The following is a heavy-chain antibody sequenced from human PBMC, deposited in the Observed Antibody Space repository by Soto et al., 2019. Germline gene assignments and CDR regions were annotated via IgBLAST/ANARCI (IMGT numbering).Heavy chain of an antibody. V-gene: IGHV3-30-3*01. CDR2: ISFDGNII. CDR1: EFSFSSYA. CDR3: ARTFDTITYYFDY. Sequence: PGGSLRLSFAASEFSFSSYAMHWIRQAPGKGLEWVAVISFDGNIIHYADSVKGRFIISRDNSKNTLYLQMHSLSGEDTAVYYCARTFDTITYYFDYWGQGTLVTVSS. D-gene: IGHD3-9*01. J-gene: IGHJ4*02.